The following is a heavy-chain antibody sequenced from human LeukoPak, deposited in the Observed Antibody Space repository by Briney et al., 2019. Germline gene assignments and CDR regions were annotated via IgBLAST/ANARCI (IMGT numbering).Heavy chain of an antibody. CDR1: GFTVSSNY. CDR3: AKLGYCSGGSCNWFDP. V-gene: IGHV3-30*18. Sequence: PGGSLRLSCAASGFTVSSNYMSWVRQAPGKGLEWVAVISYDGSNKYYADSVKGRFTISRDNSKNTLYLQMNSLRAEDTAVYYCAKLGYCSGGSCNWFDPWGQGTLVTVSS. CDR2: ISYDGSNK. D-gene: IGHD2-15*01. J-gene: IGHJ5*02.